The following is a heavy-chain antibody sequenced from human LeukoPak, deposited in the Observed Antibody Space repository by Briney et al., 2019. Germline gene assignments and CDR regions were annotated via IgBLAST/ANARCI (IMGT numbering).Heavy chain of an antibody. CDR2: IWSDGSNK. J-gene: IGHJ3*02. Sequence: PGGSLRLYCAASGFTFSSYGMHWVRQAPGKGLEWVAVIWSDGSNKYYVDSVKGRFTISRDNSKNKLYLQMNSLRAEDTAVYYCAKGNKVGAADAFDIWGQGTMVTVSS. V-gene: IGHV3-33*06. D-gene: IGHD1-26*01. CDR1: GFTFSSYG. CDR3: AKGNKVGAADAFDI.